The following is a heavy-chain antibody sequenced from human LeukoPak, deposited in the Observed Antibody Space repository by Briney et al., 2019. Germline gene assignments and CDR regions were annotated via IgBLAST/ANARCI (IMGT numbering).Heavy chain of an antibody. J-gene: IGHJ5*02. Sequence: SETLSLTCTVSGGSLSSHYWSWIRQPPGKGLEWIGEINHSGSTNYNPSLKSRVTISVDTSKNQFSLKLSSVTAADTAVYYCARRKRGYSYGYSFWFDPWGQGTLVTVSS. CDR2: INHSGST. D-gene: IGHD5-18*01. CDR3: ARRKRGYSYGYSFWFDP. CDR1: GGSLSSHY. V-gene: IGHV4-34*01.